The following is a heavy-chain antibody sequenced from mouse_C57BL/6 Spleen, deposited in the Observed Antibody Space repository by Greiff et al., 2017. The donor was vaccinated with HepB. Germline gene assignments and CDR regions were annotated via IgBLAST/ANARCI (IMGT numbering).Heavy chain of an antibody. J-gene: IGHJ3*01. V-gene: IGHV1-62-2*01. Sequence: QVQLQQSGAELVKPGASVKLSCKASGYTFTEYTIHWVKQRSGQGLEWIGWFYPGSGSIKYNEKFKDKATLTADKSSSSVYMALSKLTSADSAVYFCARRAGAQAPFLFAYWGQGTLVTVSA. CDR1: GYTFTEYT. CDR2: FYPGSGSI. D-gene: IGHD3-2*02. CDR3: ARRAGAQAPFLFAY.